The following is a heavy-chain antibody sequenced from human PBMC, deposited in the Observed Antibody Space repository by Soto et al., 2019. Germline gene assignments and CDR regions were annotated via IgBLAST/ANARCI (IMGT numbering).Heavy chain of an antibody. CDR1: GFTLSNYG. CDR3: AKSGLRFLDYFDY. Sequence: QVQLVESGGGVGQPGRALRLSCAAPGFTLSNYGMHWVRQAPGKGLEWVAFISYDGTNKYYADSVKGRFTISRDSSKSALYLQMNSLRAEDTAVYYCAKSGLRFLDYFDYWGQGTLVTVSS. J-gene: IGHJ4*02. D-gene: IGHD3-3*01. CDR2: ISYDGTNK. V-gene: IGHV3-30*18.